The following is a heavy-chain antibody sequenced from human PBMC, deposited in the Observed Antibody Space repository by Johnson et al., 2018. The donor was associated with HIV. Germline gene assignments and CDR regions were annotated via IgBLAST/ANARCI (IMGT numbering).Heavy chain of an antibody. D-gene: IGHD1-20*01. CDR3: ARGTLTGTTGGFDI. J-gene: IGHJ3*02. V-gene: IGHV3-20*04. CDR1: EFTFDDYG. CDR2: INWNGGST. Sequence: VQLVESGGGVVRPGGSLRLSCAASEFTFDDYGMSWVRQAPGKGLEWVSGINWNGGSTGSADSVKGRFTISRDNAKNSLYLQMNSLRAEDTALYYCARGTLTGTTGGFDIWGQGTMVTVSA.